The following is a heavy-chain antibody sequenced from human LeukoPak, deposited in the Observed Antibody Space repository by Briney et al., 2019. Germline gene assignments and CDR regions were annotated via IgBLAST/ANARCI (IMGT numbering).Heavy chain of an antibody. D-gene: IGHD6-13*01. CDR2: IKQDGSEK. Sequence: GGSLRLSCATSGFTFSNYWMNWVRQAPGKGLEWVANIKQDGSEKYYVDSVKGRFTISRDNAKNSLFLQMNSLRAEDTAVYYCARDPDSSIRPEYFHHWGQGTLVTVSS. CDR3: ARDPDSSIRPEYFHH. J-gene: IGHJ1*01. CDR1: GFTFSNYW. V-gene: IGHV3-7*04.